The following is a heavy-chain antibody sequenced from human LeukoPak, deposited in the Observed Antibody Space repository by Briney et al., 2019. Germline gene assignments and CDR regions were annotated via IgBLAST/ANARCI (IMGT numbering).Heavy chain of an antibody. CDR1: GFTFSNYA. CDR2: ISGSGGST. V-gene: IGHV3-23*01. D-gene: IGHD1-26*01. Sequence: GGSLRFSCAASGFTFSNYAMNWVRHAPGRGLKWVSAISGSGGSTYYADSVKGRFTISRDNSKNTLYPQMNSLRAEDTAVYYCAKDLAGSGSYSFDYWGQGTLVTVSS. J-gene: IGHJ4*02. CDR3: AKDLAGSGSYSFDY.